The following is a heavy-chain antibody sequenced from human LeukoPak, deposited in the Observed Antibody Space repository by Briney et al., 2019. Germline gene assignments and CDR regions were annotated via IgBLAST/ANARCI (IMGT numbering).Heavy chain of an antibody. V-gene: IGHV3-30*18. D-gene: IGHD6-19*01. CDR3: AKDRGIAEAGYFDY. J-gene: IGHJ4*02. CDR2: ISYDGSNK. CDR1: GFTFSSYG. Sequence: GRSLRLSCAASGFTFSSYGMHWVRQAPGKGLEWVAVISYDGSNKYYADSVKGRFTISRDNSKNTLYLQMNSLRAEDTAVYYCAKDRGIAEAGYFDYWGQGTLVTVSS.